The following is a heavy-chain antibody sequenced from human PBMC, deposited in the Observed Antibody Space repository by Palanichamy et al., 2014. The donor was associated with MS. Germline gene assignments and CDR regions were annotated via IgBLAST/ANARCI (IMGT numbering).Heavy chain of an antibody. V-gene: IGHV4-39*01. J-gene: IGHJ4*02. D-gene: IGHD6-13*01. CDR3: ARRVRGNRSSSWYLIDY. CDR2: IDYSGTT. Sequence: LQLQESGPGLVKPSETLSLTCTVSGGSISSSSYSWGWIRQPPGKGLEWIGSIDYSGTTHYNPALKSRVTISVDTSKNQFSLKLSSVTAADTAVYYCARRVRGNRSSSWYLIDYWGQGTLVTVAS. CDR1: GGSISSSSYS.